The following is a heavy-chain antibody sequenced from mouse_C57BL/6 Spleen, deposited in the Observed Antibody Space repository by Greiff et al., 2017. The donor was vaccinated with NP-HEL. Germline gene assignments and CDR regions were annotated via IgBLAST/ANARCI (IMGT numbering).Heavy chain of an antibody. CDR3: ARNVDENYYGSSGYYFDY. J-gene: IGHJ2*01. CDR2: IWTGGGT. CDR1: GFSLTSYA. D-gene: IGHD1-1*01. V-gene: IGHV2-9-1*01. Sequence: QVQLKQSGPGLVAPSQSLSITCTVSGFSLTSYAISWVRQPPGKGLEWLGVIWTGGGTNYNSALKSRLSISKDNSKSQVFLKMNSLQTDDTARYYCARNVDENYYGSSGYYFDYWGQGTTLTVSS.